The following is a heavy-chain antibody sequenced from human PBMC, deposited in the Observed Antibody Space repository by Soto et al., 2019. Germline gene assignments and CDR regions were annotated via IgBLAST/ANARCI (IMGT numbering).Heavy chain of an antibody. CDR1: GFTFSAYT. Sequence: QVQLVESGGGVVQPGRSLRLSCAASGFTFSAYTMHWVRQPPGKGLEWVAVISYDGNNERYTDPVTGRFTVSRDNSKSTLYLQMNILKSEYPAVYYGASDGYSVRSEGFDTWGQGTMVTVSS. CDR3: ASDGYSVRSEGFDT. J-gene: IGHJ3*02. D-gene: IGHD1-26*01. CDR2: ISYDGNNE. V-gene: IGHV3-30-3*01.